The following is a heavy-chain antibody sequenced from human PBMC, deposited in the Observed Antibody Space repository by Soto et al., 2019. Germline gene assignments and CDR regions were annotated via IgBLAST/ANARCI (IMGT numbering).Heavy chain of an antibody. CDR1: GGTFSSHG. Sequence: QVQLVQSGTVVQRRGSSVKVSCQASGGTFSSHGMAWVRQAPGQGLEWMGGIIPTFGTPTYAPKFQGRVTITADKSTNTAYMDLSSVRSEDTGVYYCASERSAQYFDFWGHGTLITVSS. D-gene: IGHD1-26*01. CDR2: IIPTFGTP. CDR3: ASERSAQYFDF. J-gene: IGHJ4*01. V-gene: IGHV1-69*06.